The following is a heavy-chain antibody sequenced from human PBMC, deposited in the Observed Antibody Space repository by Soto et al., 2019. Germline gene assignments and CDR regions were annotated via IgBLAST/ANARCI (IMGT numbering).Heavy chain of an antibody. J-gene: IGHJ5*02. CDR2: IYHSGST. CDR1: GGSLSSGGYS. CDR3: ARQTSSSWPNWFDP. D-gene: IGHD6-13*01. Sequence: QLQLQESGSGLVKPSQTLSLTCAVSGGSLSSGGYSWSWIRQPPGKGLEWIGYIYHSGSTYYNPSLKSRVTMSVDRSKNQFSLKLSSVTAADTAVYYCARQTSSSWPNWFDPWGQGTLVTVSS. V-gene: IGHV4-30-2*01.